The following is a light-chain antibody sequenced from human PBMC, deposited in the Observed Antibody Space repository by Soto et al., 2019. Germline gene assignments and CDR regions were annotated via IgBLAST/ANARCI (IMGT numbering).Light chain of an antibody. J-gene: IGLJ3*02. CDR1: SRDVGGYNF. CDR2: GVS. V-gene: IGLV2-14*01. CDR3: NSYTTSSTLV. Sequence: QSALTQPASVSGSPGQSITISCTGTSRDVGGYNFVSWYQHHPGKAPRLIIYGVSNRPSGVSNRFSGSKSGNTASLTISGLQAEDEDDYYCNSYTTSSTLVFGGGTKVTVL.